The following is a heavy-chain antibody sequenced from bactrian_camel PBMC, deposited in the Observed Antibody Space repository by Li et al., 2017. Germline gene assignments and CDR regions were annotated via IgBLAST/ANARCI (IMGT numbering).Heavy chain of an antibody. Sequence: HVQLVESGGGSVQAGGSLRLSCAAPGYNYDTYCMGWFRQSPGKEREFVARIGSDATTYIDSVKGRFTISQDNNKKTVYLQMNSLKPEDTGMYLCKRNCLYGGKWSDYWGQGTQVTVS. J-gene: IGHJ4*01. CDR2: IGSDAT. CDR1: GYNYDTYC. CDR3: KRNCLYGGKWSDY. D-gene: IGHD2*01. V-gene: IGHV3S60*01.